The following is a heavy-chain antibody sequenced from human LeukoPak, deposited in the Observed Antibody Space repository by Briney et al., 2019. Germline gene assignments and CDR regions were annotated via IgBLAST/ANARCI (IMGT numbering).Heavy chain of an antibody. CDR2: ISSSSSYI. V-gene: IGHV3-21*01. D-gene: IGHD3-3*01. Sequence: PGGSLRLSCAASGFTLSTYSMNWVRQAPGKGLEWVSSISSSSSYIYYADSVKGRFTISRDSAKNSLYLQMNSLRAEDTAVYYCARGLDYDFWSGLPRWIWGQGTLVTVSP. CDR1: GFTLSTYS. CDR3: ARGLDYDFWSGLPRWI. J-gene: IGHJ4*02.